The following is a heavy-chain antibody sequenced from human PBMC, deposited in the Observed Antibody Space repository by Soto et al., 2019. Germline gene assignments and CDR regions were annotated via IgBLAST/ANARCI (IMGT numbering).Heavy chain of an antibody. CDR3: ARGGHVVVVTAALDY. CDR1: GDTFTDYY. Sequence: QVQLVQSGAEVKKPGASVKVSCKASGDTFTDYYIHWVRQAPGQGLEWMRTVNTSGGNTTYAQHYRGRMNMTRATSTRTLYMELTSLTSEDTAVDYCARGGHVVVVTAALDYWGQGTLVTVSS. CDR2: VNTSGGNT. J-gene: IGHJ4*02. D-gene: IGHD2-21*02. V-gene: IGHV1-46*01.